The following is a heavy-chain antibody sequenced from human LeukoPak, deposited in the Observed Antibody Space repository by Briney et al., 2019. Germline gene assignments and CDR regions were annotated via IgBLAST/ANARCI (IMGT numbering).Heavy chain of an antibody. CDR3: ARWYSSAWYGDH. Sequence: ASVKVSCKASGYTFTNYGISWVRQAPGQGLEWMGWISGYSGNTNYAQKLQGRVTMTTDTSTSTAYMEVRSLRSDDTAVYYCARWYSSAWYGDHWGQGTLVTVSS. D-gene: IGHD6-19*01. CDR1: GYTFTNYG. J-gene: IGHJ4*02. V-gene: IGHV1-18*01. CDR2: ISGYSGNT.